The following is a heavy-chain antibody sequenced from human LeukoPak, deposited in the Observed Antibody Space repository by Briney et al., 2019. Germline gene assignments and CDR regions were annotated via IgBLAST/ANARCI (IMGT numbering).Heavy chain of an antibody. CDR2: IYHRGNT. V-gene: IGHV4-38-2*01. CDR1: GYSISSGYY. CDR3: ARVDTSMIIDY. J-gene: IGHJ4*02. Sequence: SETLSLTCAVSGYSISSGYYWGWIRQPPGKGLEWIGSIYHRGNTYYNPSLKSRVTMSVDTSNNQLSLKLSSVTAADTALYYCARVDTSMIIDYWGQGTLVTVSS. D-gene: IGHD5-18*01.